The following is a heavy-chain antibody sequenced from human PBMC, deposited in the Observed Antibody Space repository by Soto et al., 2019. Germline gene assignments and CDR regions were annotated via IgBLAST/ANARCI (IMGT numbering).Heavy chain of an antibody. CDR2: IYYSGST. D-gene: IGHD2-21*02. V-gene: IGHV4-31*03. J-gene: IGHJ6*02. Sequence: KPSETLSLTCTVSGGSISSGGYYWSWIRQHPGKGLEWIGYIYYSGSTYYNPSLKSRVTISVDTSKNQFSLKLSSVTAADTAVYYCARDVPLAYCGGDCPGNGMDVWGQGTKVTVSS. CDR1: GGSISSGGYY. CDR3: ARDVPLAYCGGDCPGNGMDV.